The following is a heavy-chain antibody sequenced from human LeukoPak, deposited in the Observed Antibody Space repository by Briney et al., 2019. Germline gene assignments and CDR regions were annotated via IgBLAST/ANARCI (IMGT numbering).Heavy chain of an antibody. V-gene: IGHV3-48*02. Sequence: GGSLRLSCAASGFTFSSYSMNWVRQAPGKGLEWVSYNSSSSSMIYYADSVKGRFTISRDNAKNSLYLQMKSLRDEDAAIYYCARDYGDLPARVPYFDYWGQGTLVTVSS. CDR1: GFTFSSYS. CDR3: ARDYGDLPARVPYFDY. J-gene: IGHJ4*02. CDR2: NSSSSSMI. D-gene: IGHD4-17*01.